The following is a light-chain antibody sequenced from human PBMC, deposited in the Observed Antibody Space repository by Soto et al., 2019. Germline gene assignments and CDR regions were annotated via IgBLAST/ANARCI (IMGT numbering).Light chain of an antibody. CDR3: QQYNNWQP. CDR1: QSVGSN. J-gene: IGKJ2*01. V-gene: IGKV3D-15*01. CDR2: GAS. Sequence: EIVLTQSPATLSVSPGERATLSCRASQSVGSNLAWYQQKPGQAPRLLIYGASTRSTDIPARFSGSGSGTDFALTINSLQSEDFADYYYQQYNNWQPFGQGTKLDLK.